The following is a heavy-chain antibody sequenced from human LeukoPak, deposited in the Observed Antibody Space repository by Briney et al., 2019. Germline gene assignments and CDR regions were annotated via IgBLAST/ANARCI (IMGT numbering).Heavy chain of an antibody. CDR3: APATIAAATGHHFYYGMGV. Sequence: PGGSLRLSCAASGFTFRSYAMIWARQAPGMGLEWVSGISGSVGSTYYVGSTYYADSVKGRFTISRDDFRNTLYLQMNSLRAEDTAVYYCAPATIAAATGHHFYYGMGVWGQGTTVTVSS. CDR1: GFTFRSYA. V-gene: IGHV3-23*01. CDR2: ISGSVGSTYYVGST. J-gene: IGHJ6*02. D-gene: IGHD6-25*01.